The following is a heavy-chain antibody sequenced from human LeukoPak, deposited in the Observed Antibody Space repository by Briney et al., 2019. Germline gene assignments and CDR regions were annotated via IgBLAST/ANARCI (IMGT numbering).Heavy chain of an antibody. J-gene: IGHJ4*02. V-gene: IGHV3-21*01. Sequence: GGSLRLSCSASGFTFSSYSMDWARQAPGKGLEWVSSIGSNTIYIYYADSVKGRFTISRDNVKNSLFLQMNSLTAEDTAVYYCARDGLAALDYWGQGTLVTVSS. CDR1: GFTFSSYS. CDR3: ARDGLAALDY. CDR2: IGSNTIYI. D-gene: IGHD6-13*01.